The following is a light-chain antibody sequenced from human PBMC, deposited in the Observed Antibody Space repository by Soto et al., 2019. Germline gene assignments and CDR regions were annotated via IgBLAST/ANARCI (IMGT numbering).Light chain of an antibody. CDR3: QQANSFPLT. Sequence: DIHMTQSPSSVSASVGDRVTITCRASQGISSWLAWYQQKPGKAPKLLIYTVSSLQSGVPSRFNRRGTGTNFPLTIRRPPPEDFGTYYCQQANSFPLTFGGGTKVEIK. J-gene: IGKJ4*01. CDR1: QGISSW. CDR2: TVS. V-gene: IGKV1-12*01.